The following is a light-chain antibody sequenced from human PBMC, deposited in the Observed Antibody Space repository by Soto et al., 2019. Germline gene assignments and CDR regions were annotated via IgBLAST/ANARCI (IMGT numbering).Light chain of an antibody. CDR3: QHYHGWPIT. CDR2: GAS. V-gene: IGKV3-20*01. CDR1: QSVSSNY. J-gene: IGKJ5*01. Sequence: EVVLTESPGTLSLFPGERAILSCRASQSVSSNYLAWYQQKPGQAPRLXIYGASSRATDIPARCSGSGSGTEFTLTISSLKSEDFEVYYCQHYHGWPITFGQGTRLEI.